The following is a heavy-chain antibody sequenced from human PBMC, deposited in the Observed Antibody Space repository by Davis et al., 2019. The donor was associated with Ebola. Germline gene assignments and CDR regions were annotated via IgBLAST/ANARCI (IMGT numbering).Heavy chain of an antibody. CDR1: GFTVSSNY. V-gene: IGHV3-53*01. J-gene: IGHJ4*02. CDR3: ARAVNGNYGKFDY. CDR2: IYSGGST. D-gene: IGHD1-7*01. Sequence: GGSLRLSCAASGFTVSSNYMSWVRQAPGKGLEWVSVIYSGGSTYYADSVKGRFTISRDNSKNTLYLQMNSLRAEDTAVYYCARAVNGNYGKFDYWGQGTLVTVSS.